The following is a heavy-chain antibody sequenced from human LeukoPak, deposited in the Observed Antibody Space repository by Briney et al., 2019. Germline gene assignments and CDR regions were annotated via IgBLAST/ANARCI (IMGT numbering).Heavy chain of an antibody. J-gene: IGHJ4*02. Sequence: GGSLRLSCAVSGITLSNYGMSWVRQAPGKGLERVAGISGSGGGTNYADSVKGRFTISRDNSKNTLFLQMNRLRAEDTAVYFCAKRGVVIRVILVGFHKEAYYFDSWGQGALVTVSS. CDR2: ISGSGGGT. CDR3: AKRGVVIRVILVGFHKEAYYFDS. V-gene: IGHV3-23*01. CDR1: GITLSNYG. D-gene: IGHD3-22*01.